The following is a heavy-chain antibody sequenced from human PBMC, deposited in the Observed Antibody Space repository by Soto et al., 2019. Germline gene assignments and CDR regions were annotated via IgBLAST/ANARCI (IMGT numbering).Heavy chain of an antibody. CDR2: INQEGNKK. J-gene: IGHJ5*02. D-gene: IGHD4-4*01. V-gene: IGHV3-7*01. Sequence: HPGGSLRLSCAVSGFSFSNFWISWVRQAPGKGLEWVANINQEGNKKYYVDSVKGRFTISRDNAKNSLYLQMNSLRAEDTAVYYCARESGALTVTRYNWFDPWGQGT. CDR1: GFSFSNFW. CDR3: ARESGALTVTRYNWFDP.